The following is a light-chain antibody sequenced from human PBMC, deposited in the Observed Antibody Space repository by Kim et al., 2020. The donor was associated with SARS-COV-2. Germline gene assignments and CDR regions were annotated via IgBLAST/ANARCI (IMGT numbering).Light chain of an antibody. V-gene: IGLV3-1*01. CDR3: QAWDSSTAV. Sequence: VSPGQTASITCSGDNLGDKYACWYQQKSGPSPVVVIFQDNKRPSGIPERFSGSNSGNTATLTISGTQTMDEADYYCQAWDSSTAVFGGGTQLTVL. CDR1: NLGDKY. J-gene: IGLJ3*02. CDR2: QDN.